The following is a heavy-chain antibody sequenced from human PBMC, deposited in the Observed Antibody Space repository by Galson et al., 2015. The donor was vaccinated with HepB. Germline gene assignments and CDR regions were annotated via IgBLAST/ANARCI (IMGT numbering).Heavy chain of an antibody. Sequence: SVKVSCKVSGYTLTELSMHWVRQAPGKGLEWMGGFDPEDGETIYAQKFQGRVTMTEDTSTDTAYMELSSLRSEDTAVYYCATAQVATIGERGYSYGPVDYWGQGTLVTVSS. V-gene: IGHV1-24*01. CDR1: GYTLTELS. D-gene: IGHD5-18*01. CDR3: ATAQVATIGERGYSYGPVDY. J-gene: IGHJ4*02. CDR2: FDPEDGET.